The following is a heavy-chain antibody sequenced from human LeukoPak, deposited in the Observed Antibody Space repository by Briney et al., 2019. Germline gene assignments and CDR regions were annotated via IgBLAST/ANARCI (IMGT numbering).Heavy chain of an antibody. CDR3: ATYNWNTVGY. CDR1: GFTFSSYS. Sequence: GGSQRLSCAASGFTFSSYSMNWVRQAPGKGLEWVSSISSSSSYIYYADSVKGRFTISRDNAKNSLYLQMNSLRAEDTAVYYCATYNWNTVGYWGQGTLVTVSS. J-gene: IGHJ4*02. V-gene: IGHV3-21*01. D-gene: IGHD1/OR15-1a*01. CDR2: ISSSSSYI.